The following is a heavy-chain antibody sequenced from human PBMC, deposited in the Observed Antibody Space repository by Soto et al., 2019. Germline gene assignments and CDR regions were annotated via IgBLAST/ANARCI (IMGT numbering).Heavy chain of an antibody. V-gene: IGHV3-33*03. D-gene: IGHD3-16*01. CDR1: GFTFSSYG. J-gene: IGHJ4*02. Sequence: QVQLVESGGGVVQPGRSLRLSCAASGFTFSSYGMHWVRQAPGKGLEWVAVIWSDGSRKYYEDSVKGRFTISRDNSKDTLYLQIDRLRAEHTATYYWASAYTYRTNYYWRQVTLVIVAS. CDR2: IWSDGSRK. CDR3: ASAYTYRTNYY.